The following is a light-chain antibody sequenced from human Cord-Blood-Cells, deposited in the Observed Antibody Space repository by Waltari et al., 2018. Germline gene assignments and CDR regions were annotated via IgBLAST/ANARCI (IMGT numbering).Light chain of an antibody. CDR2: DVS. Sequence: QSALTQPASVSGSPGQSITIPCTGTISDIGGSNYFSLYQQHPGKAPKLMIYDVSKRPSGVSNRFSGSKSGNTASLTISGLQAEDEADYYCSSYTSSSRVFGGGTKLTVL. J-gene: IGLJ2*01. CDR1: ISDIGGSNY. CDR3: SSYTSSSRV. V-gene: IGLV2-14*01.